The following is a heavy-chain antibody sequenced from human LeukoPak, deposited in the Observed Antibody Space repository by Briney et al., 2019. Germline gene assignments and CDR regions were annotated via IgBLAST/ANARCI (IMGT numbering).Heavy chain of an antibody. CDR1: GFTFSSYG. D-gene: IGHD2-2*01. J-gene: IGHJ4*02. Sequence: GGSLRLSCAASGFTFSSYGMSWVRQAPGKGLEWVSGFSSSGNTYYADSVKGRFTISRDNSKNTLYLQMNTLRVDDTAVYYCAKWNGYADYWGQGTLVTVSS. V-gene: IGHV3-23*01. CDR3: AKWNGYADY. CDR2: FSSSGNT.